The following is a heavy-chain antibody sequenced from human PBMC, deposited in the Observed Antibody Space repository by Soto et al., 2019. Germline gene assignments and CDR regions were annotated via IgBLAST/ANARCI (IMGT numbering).Heavy chain of an antibody. D-gene: IGHD6-19*01. J-gene: IGHJ4*02. CDR3: ARVHVMVVAGSTFDY. Sequence: SETLSLTCTVSGGSISSSSYYWGWIRQPPGKGLEWIGSIYHGGTTFYNPSLKSRITISVDTSNNQFSLKLTSVTAADTAVYYCARVHVMVVAGSTFDYWGQGTLVTVSS. CDR2: IYHGGTT. V-gene: IGHV4-39*07. CDR1: GGSISSSSYY.